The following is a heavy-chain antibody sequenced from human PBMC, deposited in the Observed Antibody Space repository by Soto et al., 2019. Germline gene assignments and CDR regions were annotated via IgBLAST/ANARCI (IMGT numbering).Heavy chain of an antibody. V-gene: IGHV1-18*01. CDR1: GYTFSSIG. CDR3: ARDLDGSGSYYTNY. Sequence: ASVKVSCKTSGYTFSSIGISWVRQAPGQGLEWMGWISPHKGDTYYAQRLQGRVTMTTDTSTSTAYMELRSLRSDDTAVYFCARDLDGSGSYYTNYWGQGTLVTVSS. CDR2: ISPHKGDT. D-gene: IGHD3-10*01. J-gene: IGHJ4*02.